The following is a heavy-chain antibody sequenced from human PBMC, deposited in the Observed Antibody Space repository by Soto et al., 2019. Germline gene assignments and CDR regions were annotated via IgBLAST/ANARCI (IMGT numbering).Heavy chain of an antibody. V-gene: IGHV3-9*01. CDR3: SKRGTQNAFDI. D-gene: IGHD1-7*01. CDR1: GFTFDDYA. CDR2: ISWNSGSI. J-gene: IGHJ3*02. Sequence: EVQLVESGGGLVQPGRSLRLSCAASGFTFDDYAMHWVRQAPGKGLEWVSGISWNSGSIGYADSVKGRFTISRDNAKNSLYLPMNSLRAEDTAFYYCSKRGTQNAFDIWGQGTMVTVSS.